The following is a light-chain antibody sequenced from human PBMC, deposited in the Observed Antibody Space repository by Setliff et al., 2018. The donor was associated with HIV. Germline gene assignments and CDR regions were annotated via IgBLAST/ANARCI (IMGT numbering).Light chain of an antibody. CDR2: EVT. CDR3: SSYTDISTWV. CDR1: RSDVGRYNY. V-gene: IGLV2-14*03. Sequence: QSALTQPASVSGSLGQSITISCTGTRSDVGRYNYVSWYQQHPGKAPRLIIYEVTNRPSGVSHRFSASKSGNTASLTISGLQAEDEGDYYCSSYTDISTWVFGGGTKVTV. J-gene: IGLJ3*02.